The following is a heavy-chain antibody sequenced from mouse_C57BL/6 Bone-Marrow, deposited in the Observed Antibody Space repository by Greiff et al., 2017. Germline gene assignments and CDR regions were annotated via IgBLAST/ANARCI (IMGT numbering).Heavy chain of an antibody. CDR3: ARRGNYVLAMDY. CDR2: IDPSDSYT. D-gene: IGHD2-1*01. Sequence: QVQLQQSGAELVMPGASVKLSCKASGYTFTSYWMHWVKQRPGQGLEWIGEIDPSDSYTNYNQKFKGKSTLTVDKSSSTAYMQLSSLTSEDSAVYYCARRGNYVLAMDYWGQGTSVTVSS. J-gene: IGHJ4*01. V-gene: IGHV1-69*01. CDR1: GYTFTSYW.